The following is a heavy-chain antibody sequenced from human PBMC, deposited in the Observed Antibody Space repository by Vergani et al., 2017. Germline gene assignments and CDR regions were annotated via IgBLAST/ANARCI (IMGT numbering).Heavy chain of an antibody. CDR1: GFTFSNYD. D-gene: IGHD6-6*01. Sequence: EVQLLESGGGLVQPGGSLRLSCAASGFTFSNYDMHWVRQATGKGLEWVSAIGTAGDTYYPGSVKGRFTISRENAKNSLYLQMNGLRAGDTAVYYCARRDSSSPALDYWGQGTLVTVSS. CDR3: ARRDSSSPALDY. V-gene: IGHV3-13*01. CDR2: IGTAGDT. J-gene: IGHJ4*02.